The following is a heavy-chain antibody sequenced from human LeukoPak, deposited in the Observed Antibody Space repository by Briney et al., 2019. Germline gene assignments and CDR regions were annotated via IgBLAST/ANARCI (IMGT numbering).Heavy chain of an antibody. CDR1: GYILTNYA. J-gene: IGHJ3*01. CDR3: ASKICRWALDL. V-gene: IGHV7-4-1*02. D-gene: IGHD2-15*01. Sequence: ASVKLSCKASGYILTNYAMNWVRQSPGQGLEWMGWINTNTGNPTYAQGFTGRFVFSLDTSVSTAYLQISSLKAEDTAVYYCASKICRWALDLWGQGTMVTVSS. CDR2: INTNTGNP.